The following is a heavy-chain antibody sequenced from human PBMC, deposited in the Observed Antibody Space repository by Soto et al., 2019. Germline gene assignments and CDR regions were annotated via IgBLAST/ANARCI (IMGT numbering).Heavy chain of an antibody. Sequence: SETLSLTCAVYGGSFSGYYWSWIRQPPGKGLEWIGEINHSGSTNYNPSLKSRVTISVDTSKNQFSLKLSSVTAADTAVYYCARRVQGGSGYYYNQTTFDYWGQGTLVTVSS. CDR1: GGSFSGYY. CDR3: ARRVQGGSGYYYNQTTFDY. J-gene: IGHJ4*02. V-gene: IGHV4-34*01. CDR2: INHSGST. D-gene: IGHD3-22*01.